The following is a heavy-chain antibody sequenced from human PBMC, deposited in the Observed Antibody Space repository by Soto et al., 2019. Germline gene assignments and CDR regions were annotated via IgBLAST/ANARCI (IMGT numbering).Heavy chain of an antibody. J-gene: IGHJ4*02. V-gene: IGHV4-39*02. CDR1: GGPISSNIYY. CDR3: ARGMYYYASGSYYNVPAAFDY. Sequence: SETLSLTCTVSGGPISSNIYYWGWIRQPPGKGLEWIGSIDYSGSTYYNPSLKSRVTISVDTSKNHFSPKLSSVTAADTAVYYCARGMYYYASGSYYNVPAAFDYWGQGTLVTVSS. CDR2: IDYSGST. D-gene: IGHD3-10*01.